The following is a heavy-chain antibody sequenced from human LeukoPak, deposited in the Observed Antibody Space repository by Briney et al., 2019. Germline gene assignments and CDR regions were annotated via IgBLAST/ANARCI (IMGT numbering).Heavy chain of an antibody. CDR1: GGSISSYY. CDR3: ARCSGGSCYNSWFDP. V-gene: IGHV4-59*01. D-gene: IGHD2-15*01. CDR2: IYYSGST. Sequence: SETLSLTCTVSGGSISSYYWSWIRQPPGKGLEWIGYIYYSGSTNYNPSLKSRVTISVDTSKNQFSLKLSSVTAADTAVYYCARCSGGSCYNSWFDPWGQGTLVTVSS. J-gene: IGHJ5*02.